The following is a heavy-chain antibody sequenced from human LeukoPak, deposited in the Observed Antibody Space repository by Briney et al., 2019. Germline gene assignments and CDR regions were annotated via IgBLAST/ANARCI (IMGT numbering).Heavy chain of an antibody. CDR3: ARDNYGNDY. CDR1: GFTLSTYG. J-gene: IGHJ4*02. CDR2: IWYDGSNE. Sequence: GRSLRLSCAASGFTLSTYGMHWVRQAPGKGLEWVAVIWYDGSNEYYADSVKGRFTISRDNSKNTVYLQMNSLRAEDTAVYYCARDNYGNDYWGQGTLVTVSS. V-gene: IGHV3-33*01. D-gene: IGHD3-10*01.